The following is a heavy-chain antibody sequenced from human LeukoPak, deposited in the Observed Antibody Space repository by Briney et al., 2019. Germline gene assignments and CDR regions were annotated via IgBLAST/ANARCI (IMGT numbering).Heavy chain of an antibody. V-gene: IGHV4-59*01. CDR3: ARGPTRNYFDY. CDR1: GGTSSRYY. CDR2: IYYSGTT. Sequence: SETLSLTCTVSGGTSSRYYWSWIRQPPGKGLEWIGYIYYSGTTNYNPPLKSRVTISVDTSKNQFSLKLSSVTAADTAVYYCARGPTRNYFDYWGQGTLVTVSS. J-gene: IGHJ4*02.